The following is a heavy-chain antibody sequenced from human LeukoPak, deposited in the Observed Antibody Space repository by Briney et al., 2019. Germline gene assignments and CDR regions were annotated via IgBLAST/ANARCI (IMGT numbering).Heavy chain of an antibody. CDR2: INHSGST. D-gene: IGHD3-9*01. CDR1: GGSFSGYY. CDR3: ARNPSYDILTGYSDYYGMDV. V-gene: IGHV4-34*01. J-gene: IGHJ6*02. Sequence: SETLSLTCAVYGGSFSGYYWSWIRQPPGKGLEWIGEINHSGSTNYNPSLKSQVTISVDTSKNQFSLKLSSVTAADTAVYYCARNPSYDILTGYSDYYGMDVWGQGTTVTVSS.